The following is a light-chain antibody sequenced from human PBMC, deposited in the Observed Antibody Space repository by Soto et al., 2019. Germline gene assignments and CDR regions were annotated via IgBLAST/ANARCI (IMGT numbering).Light chain of an antibody. Sequence: QSVLTQPPSVSGAPGQRVTISCTGSSSNIGSGYDVHWYLHLPGTAPKLLIYANSNRPSGVPDRFSGSKSGTSASLAITGLQAEDEADYYCAAWDDSLRGWVFGGGTKLTVL. V-gene: IGLV1-40*01. J-gene: IGLJ3*02. CDR1: SSNIGSGYD. CDR3: AAWDDSLRGWV. CDR2: ANS.